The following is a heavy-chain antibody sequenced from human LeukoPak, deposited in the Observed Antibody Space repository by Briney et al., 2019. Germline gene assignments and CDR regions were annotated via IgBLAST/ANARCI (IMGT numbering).Heavy chain of an antibody. V-gene: IGHV3-30*02. CDR1: GFTFSSYG. D-gene: IGHD3-22*01. CDR2: IRYDGSNK. Sequence: PGGSLRLSCAASGFTFSSYGMHWVRQAPGKGLEWVAFIRYDGSNKYYADSVKGRFTISRDNSKNTLYLQMNSLRAEDTAVYYCAKDRGSSGYYYYYYYYMDVWGKGTTVTVSS. CDR3: AKDRGSSGYYYYYYYYMDV. J-gene: IGHJ6*03.